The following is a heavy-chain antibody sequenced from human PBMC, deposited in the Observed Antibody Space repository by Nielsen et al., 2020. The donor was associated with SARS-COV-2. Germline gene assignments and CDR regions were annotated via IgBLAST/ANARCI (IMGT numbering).Heavy chain of an antibody. CDR3: ARGGVYDFWSGYYDY. D-gene: IGHD3-3*01. J-gene: IGHJ4*02. V-gene: IGHV1-69*13. Sequence: SVKVSCKASGGTFSSYAISWVRQAPGQGLEWMGGIIPIFGTANYAQKFQGRVTITADESTSTAYMELSSLRSEDTAVYYCARGGVYDFWSGYYDYWGQGTLVTVSS. CDR2: IIPIFGTA. CDR1: GGTFSSYA.